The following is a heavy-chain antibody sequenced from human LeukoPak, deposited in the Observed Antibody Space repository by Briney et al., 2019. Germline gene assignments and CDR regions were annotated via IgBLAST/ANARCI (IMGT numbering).Heavy chain of an antibody. V-gene: IGHV4-4*07. CDR2: MYTSGST. Sequence: PSETLSLTCTVSGGSISSYYWSWIRQPAGKGLEWIGRMYTSGSTIYNPSLKSRATMSVDTSKNQFSLKLSSVTAADTAVYYCARDFHYYESTGYDPFDIWGQGTMVTVSS. CDR1: GGSISSYY. D-gene: IGHD3-22*01. CDR3: ARDFHYYESTGYDPFDI. J-gene: IGHJ3*02.